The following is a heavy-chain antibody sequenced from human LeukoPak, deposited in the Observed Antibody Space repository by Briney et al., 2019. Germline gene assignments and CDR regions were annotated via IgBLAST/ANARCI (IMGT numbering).Heavy chain of an antibody. CDR2: IYYSGST. D-gene: IGHD3-9*01. J-gene: IGHJ4*02. V-gene: IGHV4-30-4*01. Sequence: SETLSLTCTVSGGSISSGDYYWSWIRQPPGKGLEWIGYIYYSGSTYYNPSLKSRVTIPVDTSKNQFSLKLSSVTAADTAVYYCARYYDILTGLDYWGQGTLVTVSS. CDR1: GGSISSGDYY. CDR3: ARYYDILTGLDY.